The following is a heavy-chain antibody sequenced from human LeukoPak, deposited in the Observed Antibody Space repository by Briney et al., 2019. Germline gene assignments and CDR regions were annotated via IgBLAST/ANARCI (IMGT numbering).Heavy chain of an antibody. CDR2: ISAYNGNT. CDR1: GYTFTSYG. D-gene: IGHD3-22*01. V-gene: IGHV1-18*01. J-gene: IGHJ4*02. CDR3: ARGVKGYYYDSSGYYLDYFDY. Sequence: ALVKVSCKASGYTFTSYGISWVRQAPGQGLEWMGWISAYNGNTNYAQKLQGRVTMTTDTSTSTAYMELRSLRSDDTAVYYCARGVKGYYYDSSGYYLDYFDYWGQGTLVTVSS.